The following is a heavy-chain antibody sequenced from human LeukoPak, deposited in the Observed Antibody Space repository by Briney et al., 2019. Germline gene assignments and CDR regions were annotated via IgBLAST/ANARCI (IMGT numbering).Heavy chain of an antibody. V-gene: IGHV4-59*08. D-gene: IGHD1-26*01. Sequence: PSETLSLTCTVSGGSISLYYWSWIRQPPGKGLEWIGYIYYSGSTSYNPSLKSRVTISVDTSKNQFSLKLSTVTAADTAVYYCARHGGGGESYPRVFDYWGRGNLVTVSS. J-gene: IGHJ4*02. CDR3: ARHGGGGESYPRVFDY. CDR1: GGSISLYY. CDR2: IYYSGST.